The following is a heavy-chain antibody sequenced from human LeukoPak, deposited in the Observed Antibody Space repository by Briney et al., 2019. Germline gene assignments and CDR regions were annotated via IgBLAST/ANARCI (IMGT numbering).Heavy chain of an antibody. CDR3: ARGAYYQDSSDFPLHY. CDR2: INPNRGGT. CDR1: GYTFTGYY. D-gene: IGHD3-22*01. J-gene: IGHJ4*02. Sequence: ASVKVSCKASGYTFTGYYLHWVRQSPGQGPEWMGRINPNRGGTNYAQKFQGRVTMTRDTSISTAYMELSRLRSDDTAVYYCARGAYYQDSSDFPLHYWGQGTLVTVSS. V-gene: IGHV1-2*02.